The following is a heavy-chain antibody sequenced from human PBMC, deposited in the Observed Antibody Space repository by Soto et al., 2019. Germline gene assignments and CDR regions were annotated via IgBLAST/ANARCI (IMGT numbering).Heavy chain of an antibody. J-gene: IGHJ4*02. Sequence: GESLKISCKGSGYTFTTYWIGWVRQMPGKGLEWMGIIYPGDSDTTYSPSFQGQVTISADKSISTAYLQWNSLKASDSATYYCGRLDSSYYFDYWGQGTLVTVSS. CDR2: IYPGDSDT. V-gene: IGHV5-51*01. CDR1: GYTFTTYW. D-gene: IGHD3-22*01. CDR3: GRLDSSYYFDY.